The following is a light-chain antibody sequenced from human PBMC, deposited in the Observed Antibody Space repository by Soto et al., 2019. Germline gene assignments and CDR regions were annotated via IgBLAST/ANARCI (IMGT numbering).Light chain of an antibody. CDR1: QSVSIN. J-gene: IGKJ5*01. Sequence: EIVLTQSPATLSLPPGERATLSCRASQSVSINLAWYQQKPGQAPRLLIYGASTRATGIPARFSGSGSGTEFTLTISSLQSEDFAVYYCQQYNNRPPITFGQGTRLEIK. V-gene: IGKV3D-15*01. CDR3: QQYNNRPPIT. CDR2: GAS.